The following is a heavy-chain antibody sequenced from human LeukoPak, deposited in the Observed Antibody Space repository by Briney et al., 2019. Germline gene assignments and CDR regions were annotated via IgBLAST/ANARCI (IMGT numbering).Heavy chain of an antibody. V-gene: IGHV4-61*01. CDR2: IYYSGST. CDR1: GGSISSSSYY. D-gene: IGHD2-2*03. Sequence: SETLSLTCTVSGGSISSSSYYWSWIRQPPGKGLEWIGYIYYSGSTNYNPSLKSRVTISVDTSKNQFSLKLSSVTAADTAVYYCARTALDIVVVPSDYYYGMDVWGQGTTVTVSS. CDR3: ARTALDIVVVPSDYYYGMDV. J-gene: IGHJ6*02.